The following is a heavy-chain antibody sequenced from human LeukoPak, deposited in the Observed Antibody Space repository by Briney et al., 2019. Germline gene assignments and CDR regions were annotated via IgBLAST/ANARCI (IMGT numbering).Heavy chain of an antibody. V-gene: IGHV4-59*01. CDR3: ARDDTIFGVVNPRNNALDI. CDR1: GGSISSYY. D-gene: IGHD3-3*01. CDR2: IYYSGST. Sequence: SETLSLTCTVSGGSISSYYWSWIRQPPGKGLEWIWYIYYSGSTNYNPSPKSRVTISVDTSKNQFSLKLSSVTAADTAVYCCARDDTIFGVVNPRNNALDIWGQGTMVTVSS. J-gene: IGHJ3*02.